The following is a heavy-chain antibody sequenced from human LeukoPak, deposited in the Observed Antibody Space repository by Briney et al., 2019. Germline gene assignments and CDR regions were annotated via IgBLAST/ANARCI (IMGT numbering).Heavy chain of an antibody. CDR2: INPSGGST. D-gene: IGHD5-18*01. CDR3: ARAARGYSYGSSFDY. J-gene: IGHJ4*02. Sequence: ASVKVSCKASGYTFTSYYMHWVRQAPGQGLEWMGIINPSGGSTSYAQKFQGRVTMTRDTSISTAYMELSRLRSDDTAVYYCARAARGYSYGSSFDYWGQGTLVTVSS. CDR1: GYTFTSYY. V-gene: IGHV1-46*01.